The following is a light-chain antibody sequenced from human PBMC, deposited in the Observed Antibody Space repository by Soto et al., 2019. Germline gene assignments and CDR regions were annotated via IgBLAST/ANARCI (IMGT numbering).Light chain of an antibody. CDR1: QSVSSY. CDR3: QQYGNSRGT. V-gene: IGKV3-20*01. CDR2: GAS. J-gene: IGKJ1*01. Sequence: EIVLTQSPATLSLSPVERATLSCMASQSVSSYLAWYQQKPGQAPRLLIYGASSRATGIPDRFSGSGSGTDFTLTISGLEPEDSAVYYCQQYGNSRGTFGQGTKVDIK.